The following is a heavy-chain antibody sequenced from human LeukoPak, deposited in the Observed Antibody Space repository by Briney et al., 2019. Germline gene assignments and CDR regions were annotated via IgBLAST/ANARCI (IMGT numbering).Heavy chain of an antibody. CDR1: GGSFSGYY. Sequence: SETLSLTCAVYGGSFSGYYWGWIRQPPGKALEWVGSVFYSGTTYYNPSLKSRVIILVDTPKNQFSLTLRSATAADTAVYFCVRESGDLGKAYDSWGQGTRVTVS. D-gene: IGHD3-16*01. CDR2: VFYSGTT. CDR3: VRESGDLGKAYDS. J-gene: IGHJ4*02. V-gene: IGHV4-34*12.